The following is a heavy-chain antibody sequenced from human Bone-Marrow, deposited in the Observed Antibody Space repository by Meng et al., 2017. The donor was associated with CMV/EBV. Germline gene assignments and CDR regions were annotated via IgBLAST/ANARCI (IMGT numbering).Heavy chain of an antibody. CDR2: ISYDGSNK. V-gene: IGHV3-30-3*01. Sequence: GESLKISCAASGFTFSSYAMHLVRQAPGKGLEWVAVISYDGSNKYYADSVKGRFTISRDNSKNTLYLQMNSLRAEDTAVYYCARESEVFGVDYFDDWGQGTLVTVSS. J-gene: IGHJ4*02. CDR1: GFTFSSYA. CDR3: ARESEVFGVDYFDD. D-gene: IGHD3-3*01.